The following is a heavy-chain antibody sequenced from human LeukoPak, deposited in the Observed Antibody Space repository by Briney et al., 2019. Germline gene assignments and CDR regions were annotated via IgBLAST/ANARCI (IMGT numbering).Heavy chain of an antibody. CDR3: ARSAAMVDYYYYGMDV. Sequence: SETLSLTCTVSGGSISSYYWSWIRQPPGKGLEWIGYIYYSGSTNYNPSLKSRVTISVDTSKNRFSLKLSSVTAADTAVYYCARSAAMVDYYYYGMDVWGQGTTVTVSS. V-gene: IGHV4-59*08. CDR2: IYYSGST. CDR1: GGSISSYY. D-gene: IGHD5-18*01. J-gene: IGHJ6*02.